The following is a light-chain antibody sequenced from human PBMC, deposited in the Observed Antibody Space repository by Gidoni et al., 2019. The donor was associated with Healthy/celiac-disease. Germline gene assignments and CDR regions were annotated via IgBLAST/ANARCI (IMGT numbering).Light chain of an antibody. CDR3: QQYNSYSRT. CDR2: KAS. J-gene: IGKJ1*01. V-gene: IGKV1-5*03. CDR1: QSISSW. Sequence: DIQMTQSPSTLSASVGDRVTITCRASQSISSWLAWYQQKPGKAPKLLIYKASSLESGVPSRFSGSGSGTECTLTISSLQPDDFATYYCQQYNSYSRTFXXXTKVEIK.